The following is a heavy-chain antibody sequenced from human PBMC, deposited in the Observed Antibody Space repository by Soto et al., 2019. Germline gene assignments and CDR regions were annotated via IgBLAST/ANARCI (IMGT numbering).Heavy chain of an antibody. Sequence: SGPTLVNPTQTLTLTCTYSGLSLNSSGVAVGWIRQPPGKALEWLALIYWDDDQRYSPSLRSRLTITKDTSKNQVVLTMTKMDPVDTGTYFCGHRGFGINGAFDPWGQGTLVTVSS. CDR1: GLSLNSSGVA. V-gene: IGHV2-5*02. CDR3: GHRGFGINGAFDP. CDR2: IYWDDDQ. D-gene: IGHD4-17*01. J-gene: IGHJ5*01.